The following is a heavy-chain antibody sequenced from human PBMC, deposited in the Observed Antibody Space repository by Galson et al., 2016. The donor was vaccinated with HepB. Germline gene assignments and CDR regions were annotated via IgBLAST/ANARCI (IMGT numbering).Heavy chain of an antibody. CDR1: GFTFSYYY. J-gene: IGHJ5*01. CDR2: ISGDGRTM. D-gene: IGHD6-19*01. Sequence: SLRLSCAASGFTFSYYYMSWIRQAPGKGLEWVSYISGDGRTMNYADSVKGRFTISRDNAENSLYLHMNSLTGEDTAVYYCARMFPLYSSGWYVRGDGWFDSWGQGILVTVSS. V-gene: IGHV3-11*01. CDR3: ARMFPLYSSGWYVRGDGWFDS.